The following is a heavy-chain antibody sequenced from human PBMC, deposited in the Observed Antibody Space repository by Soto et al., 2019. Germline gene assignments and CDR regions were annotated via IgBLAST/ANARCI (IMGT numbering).Heavy chain of an antibody. Sequence: GGSLRLSCAASGFTFSSYWMTWVRQAPGKGLECVANIKQDGSDKYYVDSVKGRFTISRDNAKNLLYLQMNSLRAEDTAVYYCARQTRAPESWGQGTLVTV. CDR3: ARQTRAPES. V-gene: IGHV3-7*03. CDR1: GFTFSSYW. D-gene: IGHD3-10*01. CDR2: IKQDGSDK. J-gene: IGHJ5*02.